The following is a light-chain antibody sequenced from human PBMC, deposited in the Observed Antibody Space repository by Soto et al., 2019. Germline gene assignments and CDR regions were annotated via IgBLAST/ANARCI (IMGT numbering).Light chain of an antibody. CDR3: QQYHSVPYT. Sequence: DIQMTQSPSTLSGSPGDRVMITCGASRDIRNWLAWYQQKPGKAPELLIFEMSNLKSGVPSRFSGSESEIDFTLTISGLQPDDFATYYCQQYHSVPYTFGQGTKLEIK. V-gene: IGKV1-5*03. J-gene: IGKJ2*01. CDR1: RDIRNW. CDR2: EMS.